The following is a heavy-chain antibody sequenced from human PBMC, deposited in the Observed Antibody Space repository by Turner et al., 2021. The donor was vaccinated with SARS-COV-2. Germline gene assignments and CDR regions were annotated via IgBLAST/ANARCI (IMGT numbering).Heavy chain of an antibody. CDR3: ARGVTVAGITPFGY. D-gene: IGHD6-19*01. CDR1: GSTFSSYW. Sequence: EVQLVESGGGLVQPGGSLRLSCAASGSTFSSYWMHWVRQAPGKGLVWVSRINSDGSSTSYADSVKGRFTVSRDNAKNTLYLQMNSLRAEDTAVYYCARGVTVAGITPFGYWGQGTLVTVSS. CDR2: INSDGSST. J-gene: IGHJ4*02. V-gene: IGHV3-74*01.